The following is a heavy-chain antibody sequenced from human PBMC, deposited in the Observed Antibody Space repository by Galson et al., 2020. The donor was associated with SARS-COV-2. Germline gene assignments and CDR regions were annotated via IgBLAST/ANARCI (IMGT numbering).Heavy chain of an antibody. Sequence: GGSLRLSCAASGFTFSTYAMSWVRQAPGKGLEWVSSISGSSNYIYYAGSVKGRFTISRDNAKNSLFLQMNRLRTEDTAVYYCTRNYASGSSNFDYWCRGTLVTVSS. CDR2: ISGSSNYI. CDR3: TRNYASGSSNFDY. V-gene: IGHV3-21*01. D-gene: IGHD3-10*01. CDR1: GFTFSTYA. J-gene: IGHJ4*02.